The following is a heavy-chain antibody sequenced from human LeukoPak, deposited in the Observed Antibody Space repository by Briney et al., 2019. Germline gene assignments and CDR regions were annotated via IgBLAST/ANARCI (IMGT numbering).Heavy chain of an antibody. D-gene: IGHD3-22*01. CDR3: AKDYGGTNYYDTRPYYVAFAFDY. Sequence: PGGSLRLSCAASGFNVSRNYMNWVRQAPGKGLEWVSVIYSGGSTYYADSVKGRFTISRDISKSTLYLQINSLRAEDTALYYCAKDYGGTNYYDTRPYYVAFAFDYWGQGTLVTVSS. V-gene: IGHV3-53*01. CDR2: IYSGGST. CDR1: GFNVSRNY. J-gene: IGHJ4*02.